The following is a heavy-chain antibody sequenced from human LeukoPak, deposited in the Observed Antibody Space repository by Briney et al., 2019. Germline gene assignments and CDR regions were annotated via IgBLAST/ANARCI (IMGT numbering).Heavy chain of an antibody. J-gene: IGHJ3*02. D-gene: IGHD2-21*02. CDR2: IYSGGTT. Sequence: GGSLRLSCAASGFTFSSYWMSWVRQAPGKGLEWVSLIYSGGTTYYADSVKGRFTISRDNSKNTLYLQMNSLRAEDTAVYYCARRSYCGGDCYGSDAFDIWGQGTMVTVSS. V-gene: IGHV3-53*01. CDR3: ARRSYCGGDCYGSDAFDI. CDR1: GFTFSSYW.